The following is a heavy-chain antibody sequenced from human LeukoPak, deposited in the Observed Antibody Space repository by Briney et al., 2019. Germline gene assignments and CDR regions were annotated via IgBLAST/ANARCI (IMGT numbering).Heavy chain of an antibody. Sequence: PSQTLPLTCTVSGGSISSGSYYWSWIRQPAGKGLEWIGRIYTSGSTNYNPSLKSRVTISVDTSKNQFSLKLSSVTAADTAVYYCARGDYDAFDIWGQGTMVTVSS. CDR3: ARGDYDAFDI. CDR1: GGSISSGSYY. J-gene: IGHJ3*02. V-gene: IGHV4-61*02. CDR2: IYTSGST. D-gene: IGHD4-17*01.